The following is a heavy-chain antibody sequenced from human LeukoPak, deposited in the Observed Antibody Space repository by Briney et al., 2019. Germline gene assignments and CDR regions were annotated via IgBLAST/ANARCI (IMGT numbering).Heavy chain of an antibody. V-gene: IGHV3-21*01. J-gene: IGHJ5*02. CDR3: ARGATDTTRWFDP. CDR2: ISRASESI. Sequence: GGSLRLSCEASGFNFNTYSMAWVRQAPGKGLEWVSIISRASESIFYADSVKGRFTISGDNAKNSLYLQMNGLRAEDTAAYYCARGATDTTRWFDPWGQGTLVTVSS. D-gene: IGHD1-7*01. CDR1: GFNFNTYS.